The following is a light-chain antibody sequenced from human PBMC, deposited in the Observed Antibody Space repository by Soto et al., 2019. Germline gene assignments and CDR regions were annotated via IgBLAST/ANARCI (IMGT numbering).Light chain of an antibody. Sequence: TQSPSSVSASVGDRVTITCRASQAISSYLAWYQQKPGQAPRLLIYDASNRATGIPDRFSGSGSGTDFTLTISRLEPEDFAVYFCHQYGSSPWTFGQGTKV. V-gene: IGKV3-20*01. CDR3: HQYGSSPWT. CDR2: DAS. CDR1: QAISSY. J-gene: IGKJ1*01.